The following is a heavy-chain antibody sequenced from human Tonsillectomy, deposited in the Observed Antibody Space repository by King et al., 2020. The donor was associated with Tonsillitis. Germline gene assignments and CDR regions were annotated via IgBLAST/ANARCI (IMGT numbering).Heavy chain of an antibody. CDR2: MNPNSGNT. Sequence: VQLVESGAEVKKPGASVKVSCKASGYTFTSYDINWVRQATGQGLEWMGWMNPNSGNTGYAQKFQGRVTLTRNTSISTAYMELSSLRSEDTAVYYCARTTHYYDSGAYAYWGQGTLVTVSS. CDR3: ARTTHYYDSGAYAY. J-gene: IGHJ4*02. CDR1: GYTFTSYD. D-gene: IGHD3-22*01. V-gene: IGHV1-8*01.